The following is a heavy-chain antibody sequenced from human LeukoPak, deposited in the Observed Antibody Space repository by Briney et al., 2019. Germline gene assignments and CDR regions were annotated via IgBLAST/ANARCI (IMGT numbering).Heavy chain of an antibody. D-gene: IGHD1-26*01. CDR3: AREITVGATAGFDY. CDR1: GFTFSSYS. CDR2: ISSSSSYI. V-gene: IGHV3-21*01. Sequence: GGSLRLSCAPSGFTFSSYSMNWVCQAPGKGLEWVSSISSSSSYIYYADSVKGRFTISRDNAKNSLYLQMNSLRAEDTAVYYCAREITVGATAGFDYWGQGTLVTVSS. J-gene: IGHJ4*02.